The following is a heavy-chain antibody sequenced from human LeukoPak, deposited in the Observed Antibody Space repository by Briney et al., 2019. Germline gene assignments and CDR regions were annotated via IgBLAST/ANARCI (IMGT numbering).Heavy chain of an antibody. CDR1: GGTFSSYA. CDR2: IIPIFGTA. V-gene: IGHV1-69*05. CDR3: AAGKLLWFGELLSGTFDY. D-gene: IGHD3-10*01. J-gene: IGHJ4*02. Sequence: SVKVSCKASGGTFSSYAISWVRQALGQGLEWMGGIIPIFGTANYAQKFQGRVTITTDESTSTAYMELSSLRSEDMAVYYCAAGKLLWFGELLSGTFDYWGQGTLVTVSS.